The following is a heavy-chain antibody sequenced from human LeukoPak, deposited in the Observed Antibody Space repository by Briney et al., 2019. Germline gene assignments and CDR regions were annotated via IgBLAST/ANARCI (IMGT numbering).Heavy chain of an antibody. V-gene: IGHV4-61*02. J-gene: IGHJ3*02. CDR1: GGSISSGSYY. CDR3: ARGVGALIFDAFDI. CDR2: IYTSGST. D-gene: IGHD1-26*01. Sequence: SSQTLSLTCTVSGGSISSGSYYWSWIRQPAGKGLEWIGRIYTSGSTNYNPSLKSRVTISVDTSKNQFSLKLSSVTAADTAVYYCARGVGALIFDAFDIWGQGTMVTVSS.